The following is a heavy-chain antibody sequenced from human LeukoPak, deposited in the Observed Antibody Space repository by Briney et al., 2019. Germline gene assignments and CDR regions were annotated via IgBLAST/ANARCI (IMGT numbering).Heavy chain of an antibody. CDR2: IYSGGST. V-gene: IGHV3-53*01. CDR3: ASHSSSWYGFDY. J-gene: IGHJ4*02. CDR1: GFTVSSNL. D-gene: IGHD6-13*01. Sequence: PGGSLRLSCAASGFTVSSNLMSWVRQGPGKGLEWVSVIYSGGSTYYADSVKGRFTISRDNSKNTLYLQMNSLRAEDTAVYYCASHSSSWYGFDYWGQGTLVTVSS.